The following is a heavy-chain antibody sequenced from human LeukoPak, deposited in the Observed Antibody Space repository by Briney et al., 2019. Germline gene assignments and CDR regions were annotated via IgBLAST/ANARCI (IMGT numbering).Heavy chain of an antibody. CDR2: IYYSGST. J-gene: IGHJ4*02. CDR3: AREVGSGYFDY. CDR1: GGSISRGGYY. D-gene: IGHD3-10*01. Sequence: SETLSLTCTVSGGSISRGGYYWSWIRQHPGKGLEWIGYIYYSGSTYYNPSLKSRVTISVDTSKNQFSLKLSSVTAADTAVYYCAREVGSGYFDYWGQGTLVTVSS. V-gene: IGHV4-31*03.